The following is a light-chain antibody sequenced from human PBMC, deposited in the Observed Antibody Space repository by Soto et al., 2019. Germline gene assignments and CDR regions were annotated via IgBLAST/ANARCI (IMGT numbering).Light chain of an antibody. Sequence: DIQMTKSPSTLSASVGDRVTITCRASQSISSWLAWYQQKPGKAPKLLIYKASTLKSGVPSRFSGSGSGTEFTLTISSLQPDDFATYYCQHYNSYSEAFCQGTKV. CDR3: QHYNSYSEA. CDR2: KAS. CDR1: QSISSW. J-gene: IGKJ1*01. V-gene: IGKV1-5*03.